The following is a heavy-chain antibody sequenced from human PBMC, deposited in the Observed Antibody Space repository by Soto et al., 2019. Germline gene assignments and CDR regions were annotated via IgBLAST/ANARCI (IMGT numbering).Heavy chain of an antibody. Sequence: ASVKVSCTASGYTFTSYGISWVRQALGQGLEWMGWISAYNGNTNYAQKLQGRVTMTTDTSTSTAYMELRSLRSDDTAVYYCARVVTAMDGGTFDPWGQGTLVTVSS. D-gene: IGHD2-21*02. V-gene: IGHV1-18*01. CDR2: ISAYNGNT. CDR1: GYTFTSYG. CDR3: ARVVTAMDGGTFDP. J-gene: IGHJ5*02.